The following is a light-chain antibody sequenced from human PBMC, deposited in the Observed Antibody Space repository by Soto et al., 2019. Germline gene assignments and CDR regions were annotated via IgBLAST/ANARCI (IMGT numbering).Light chain of an antibody. CDR2: YDD. V-gene: IGLV1-36*01. CDR1: SSNVGNNA. CDR3: AVWDDSLNGPV. Sequence: QSVLTQPPSVSGAPRQRVTISCFGSSSNVGNNAVNWYQQLPGKAPKLLIYYDDLLPSGVSDRFSGSKSGTSASLAISGLQSEDEADYYCAVWDDSLNGPVFGGGTNLTVL. J-gene: IGLJ2*01.